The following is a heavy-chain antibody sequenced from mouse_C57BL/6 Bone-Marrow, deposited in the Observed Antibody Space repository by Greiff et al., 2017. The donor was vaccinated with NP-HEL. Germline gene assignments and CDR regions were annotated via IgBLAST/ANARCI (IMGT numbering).Heavy chain of an antibody. D-gene: IGHD1-1*01. CDR1: GYTFTSYW. CDR3: ARDYGSSFWYFDV. CDR2: IYPGSGST. V-gene: IGHV1-55*01. J-gene: IGHJ1*03. Sequence: QVQLKQPGAELVKPGASVKMSCKASGYTFTSYWITWVKQRPGQGLEWIGDIYPGSGSTNYNEKFNSKATLTVDTSSRTAYMQLSSLTSEDSAVYNCARDYGSSFWYFDVWGTGTTVTVSS.